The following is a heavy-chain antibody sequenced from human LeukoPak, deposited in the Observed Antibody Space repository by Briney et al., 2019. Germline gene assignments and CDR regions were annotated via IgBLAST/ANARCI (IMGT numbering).Heavy chain of an antibody. CDR3: ASGRGYSSGWWRPVDY. D-gene: IGHD6-19*01. CDR1: GYTFTSYY. V-gene: IGHV1-46*01. J-gene: IGHJ4*02. CDR2: INPSGGST. Sequence: ASVKVSCKASGYTFTSYYMRWVRQAPGQGLEWMGIINPSGGSTSYAQKFQGRVTMTRDTSTSTVYMELSSLRSEDTAVYYCASGRGYSSGWWRPVDYWGQGTLVTVSS.